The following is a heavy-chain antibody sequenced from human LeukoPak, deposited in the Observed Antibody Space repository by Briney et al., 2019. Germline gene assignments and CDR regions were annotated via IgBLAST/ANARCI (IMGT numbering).Heavy chain of an antibody. CDR1: GGSISSYY. J-gene: IGHJ6*03. Sequence: PSETLSLTCTVSGGSISSYYWSWIRQPPGKGLEWIGYIYYSGSTNYNPALKSRVTISVDTSKNQFSLKLSSVTAADTAVYYCARVRGGSSGGYYYYYMDVWGKGTTVTVSS. CDR2: IYYSGST. V-gene: IGHV4-59*01. D-gene: IGHD6-6*01. CDR3: ARVRGGSSGGYYYYYMDV.